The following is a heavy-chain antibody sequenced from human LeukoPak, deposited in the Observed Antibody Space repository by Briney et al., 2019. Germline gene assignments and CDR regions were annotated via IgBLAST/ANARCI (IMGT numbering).Heavy chain of an antibody. D-gene: IGHD3-22*01. J-gene: IGHJ4*02. CDR3: ARQYYYDSSGYYYFDY. Sequence: SETLSLTCAVYGGSFSGYYWSWIRQPPGKGLEWIGEINHSGSTNYNPSLKSRVTISVDTSKNQFSLKLSSVTAADTAVYYCARQYYYDSSGYYYFDYWGQGTLVTVSS. V-gene: IGHV4-34*01. CDR1: GGSFSGYY. CDR2: INHSGST.